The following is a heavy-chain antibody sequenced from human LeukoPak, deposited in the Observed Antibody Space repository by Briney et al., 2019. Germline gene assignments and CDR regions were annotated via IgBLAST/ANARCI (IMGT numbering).Heavy chain of an antibody. J-gene: IGHJ5*02. CDR3: AKHYDFWIGYGSNWFDP. Sequence: PGGSLRLSCAASGFTFSSYWMSWVRQAPGKGLEWVANIKGDGSEKYYVDSVKGRFTISRDNAKNSLYLQMNSLRAEDTAVYYCAKHYDFWIGYGSNWFDPWGQGILVTVSS. CDR1: GFTFSSYW. D-gene: IGHD3-3*01. CDR2: IKGDGSEK. V-gene: IGHV3-7*01.